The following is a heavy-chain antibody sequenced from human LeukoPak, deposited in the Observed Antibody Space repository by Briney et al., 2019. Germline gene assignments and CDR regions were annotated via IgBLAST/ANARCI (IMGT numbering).Heavy chain of an antibody. CDR2: IYYSGST. CDR3: ARGIKDTAMVRKRWFDP. J-gene: IGHJ5*02. Sequence: SETLSLTCTVSGGSISSSSYYWGWIRQPPGKGLEWIGSIYYSGSTYYNPSLKSRVTISVDTSKNQFSLKLSSVTAADTAVYYCARGIKDTAMVRKRWFDPWGQGTLVTVSS. CDR1: GGSISSSSYY. D-gene: IGHD5-18*01. V-gene: IGHV4-39*07.